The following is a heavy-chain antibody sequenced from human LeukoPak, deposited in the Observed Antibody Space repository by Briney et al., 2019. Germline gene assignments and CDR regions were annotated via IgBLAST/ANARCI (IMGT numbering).Heavy chain of an antibody. Sequence: PGRSLRLSCAASGFTFSSHGMHWVRQAPGKGLEWVAFIRYDGSNRYYADSVKGRFTISRDSSKNTVYLQMNSLRADDTSVYYCASSEDSGGSRHYYYYGMDVWGQGTTVTVSS. CDR1: GFTFSSHG. CDR2: IRYDGSNR. J-gene: IGHJ6*02. CDR3: ASSEDSGGSRHYYYYGMDV. D-gene: IGHD2-15*01. V-gene: IGHV3-30*02.